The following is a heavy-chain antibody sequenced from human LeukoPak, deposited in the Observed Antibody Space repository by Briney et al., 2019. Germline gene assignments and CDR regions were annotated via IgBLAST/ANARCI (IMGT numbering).Heavy chain of an antibody. CDR3: ARDLSSTSNWELDY. CDR2: INPNSGGT. Sequence: ASVKVSCKGSGYIFTGYFMHWVRQAPGQGPEWMGRINPNSGGTNYAQKFQDRVTMTRDTSISTAYMELSSLRSDDTAVYYCARDLSSTSNWELDYWGQGTLVTVSS. V-gene: IGHV1-2*06. J-gene: IGHJ4*02. D-gene: IGHD1-26*01. CDR1: GYIFTGYF.